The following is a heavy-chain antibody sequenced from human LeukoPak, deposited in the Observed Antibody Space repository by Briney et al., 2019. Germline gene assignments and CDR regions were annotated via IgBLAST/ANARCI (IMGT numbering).Heavy chain of an antibody. Sequence: GGSLRLSCAASGFIFSSYWMHWVRQAPREGLEWVSVIYSDGDSYYADSVKGRFTISRDNSKNTLYLQMNSLRAEDTAVYYCASSAGALIDCWGQGTLVIVSS. CDR3: ASSAGALIDC. D-gene: IGHD6-19*01. CDR1: GFIFSSYW. CDR2: IYSDGDS. V-gene: IGHV3-66*01. J-gene: IGHJ4*02.